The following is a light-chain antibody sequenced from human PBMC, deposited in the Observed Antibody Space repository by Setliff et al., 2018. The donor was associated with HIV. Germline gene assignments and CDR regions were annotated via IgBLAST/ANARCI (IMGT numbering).Light chain of an antibody. CDR2: DVS. CDR3: SSYTRSSTRV. V-gene: IGLV2-14*02. J-gene: IGLJ1*01. CDR1: SSDVGSYNL. Sequence: QSVLTQPASVSGSPGQSITISCTGTSSDVGSYNLVSWYQQHPGKAPKLMIYDVSNRPSGVSNRFSGSKSGNTASLTISGLQAEDEADYYCSSYTRSSTRVFGTGTKVTVL.